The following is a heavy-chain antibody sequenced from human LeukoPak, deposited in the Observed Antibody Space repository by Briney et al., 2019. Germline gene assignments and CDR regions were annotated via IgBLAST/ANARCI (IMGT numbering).Heavy chain of an antibody. J-gene: IGHJ6*02. CDR2: ISAYNGNT. Sequence: ASVKVSCKASGYTFTSYGISWVRQAPGQGLEWMGWISAYNGNTNYAQKLQGRVTMTTDTSTSTAYMELRSLRSDDTAVYYCARDRGSSSWYYYGMDVWGQGTTVTVSS. CDR3: ARDRGSSSWYYYGMDV. V-gene: IGHV1-18*01. D-gene: IGHD6-13*01. CDR1: GYTFTSYG.